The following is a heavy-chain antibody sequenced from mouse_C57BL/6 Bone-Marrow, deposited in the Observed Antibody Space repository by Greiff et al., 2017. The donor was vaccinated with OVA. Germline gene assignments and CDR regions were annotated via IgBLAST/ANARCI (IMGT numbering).Heavy chain of an antibody. CDR2: INHNNGGT. D-gene: IGHD1-1*01. V-gene: IGHV1-18*01. J-gene: IGHJ3*01. CDR1: GYTFTDYN. Sequence: VQLKQSGPELVKPGASVKIPCKASGYTFTDYNMDWVKQSHGKSLEWIGDINHNNGGTIYNQKFKGKATLTVDKSSSTAYMERRSLTSEDTAVYYFARSSFYYYGSSYGFAYWGQGTLVTVSA. CDR3: ARSSFYYYGSSYGFAY.